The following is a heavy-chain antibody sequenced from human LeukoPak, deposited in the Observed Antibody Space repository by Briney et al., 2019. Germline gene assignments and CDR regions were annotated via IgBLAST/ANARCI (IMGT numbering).Heavy chain of an antibody. CDR1: GFTFDDYA. V-gene: IGHV3-9*01. CDR3: AKDHRALYYYDSSGYFDAFDI. CDR2: ISWNSGSI. J-gene: IGHJ3*02. D-gene: IGHD3-22*01. Sequence: GGSLRLSCAASGFTFDDYAMHWVRQAPGKGLEWASGISWNSGSIGYADSVKGRFTISRDNAKNSLYLQMNSLRAEDTALYYCAKDHRALYYYDSSGYFDAFDIWGQGTMVTVSS.